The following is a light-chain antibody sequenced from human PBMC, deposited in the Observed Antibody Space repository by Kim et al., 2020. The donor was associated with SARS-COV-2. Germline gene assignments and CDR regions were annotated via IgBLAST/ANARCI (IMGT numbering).Light chain of an antibody. CDR2: RNN. V-gene: IGLV1-47*01. CDR1: SSNGGSKY. CDR3: AAWDDSLSGWV. J-gene: IGLJ3*02. Sequence: GQRVSNACSGSSSNGGSKYVYWYQQVPGTAPKLLIYRNNQRPSGVPDRFSGSKSGTAASLAISGLRSEDEADYYCAAWDDSLSGWVFGGGTQLTVL.